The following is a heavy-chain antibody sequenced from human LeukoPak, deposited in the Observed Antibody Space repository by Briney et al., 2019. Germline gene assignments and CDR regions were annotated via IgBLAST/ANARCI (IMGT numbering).Heavy chain of an antibody. D-gene: IGHD1-26*01. Sequence: SGGSLRLPCAASGFTFDDYGMSWVRQAPGKGLEWVSGINWNGGSTGYADSVKGRFTISRDNAKNSLYLQMNSLRAEDTALYHCARHSSSDTDYYYYYYMDVWGKGTTVTVSS. J-gene: IGHJ6*03. CDR3: ARHSSSDTDYYYYYYMDV. V-gene: IGHV3-20*01. CDR2: INWNGGST. CDR1: GFTFDDYG.